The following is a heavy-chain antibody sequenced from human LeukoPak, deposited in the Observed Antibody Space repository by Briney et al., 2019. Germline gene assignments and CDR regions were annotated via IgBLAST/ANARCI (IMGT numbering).Heavy chain of an antibody. J-gene: IGHJ4*02. CDR3: TREVSGSLYFDY. Sequence: GGSLRLSCAASGFTFRSYWMHWVRQAPGKGLVWASRINIDGTSGSYADSVEGRFTISRDNAKNTVYLQMNSLRAEDTAVYYCTREVSGSLYFDYWGQGTLVTVSS. V-gene: IGHV3-74*01. CDR1: GFTFRSYW. D-gene: IGHD1-26*01. CDR2: INIDGTSG.